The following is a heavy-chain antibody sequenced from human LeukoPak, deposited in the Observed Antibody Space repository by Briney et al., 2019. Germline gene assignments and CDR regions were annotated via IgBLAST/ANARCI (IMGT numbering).Heavy chain of an antibody. CDR3: AKDALPIVGATRGLDY. CDR2: ISWDGGST. D-gene: IGHD1-26*01. V-gene: IGHV3-43D*03. Sequence: PGGSLRLSCAASGVTFDDYAMHWVRQAPGKGLEWVSLISWDGGSTYYADSVKGRFTISRDNSKNSLYLQMNSLRVEDTALYNCAKDALPIVGATRGLDYWGQGTLVTVSS. J-gene: IGHJ4*02. CDR1: GVTFDDYA.